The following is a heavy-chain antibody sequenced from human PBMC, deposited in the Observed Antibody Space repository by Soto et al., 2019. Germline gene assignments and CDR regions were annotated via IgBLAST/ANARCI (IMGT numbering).Heavy chain of an antibody. J-gene: IGHJ5*02. CDR2: INPNSGGT. D-gene: IGHD3-16*01. CDR1: GYTFTGYY. Sequence: ASVKVSCKASGYTFTGYYMHWVRQAPGQGLEWMGWINPNSGGTNYAQKFQGWVTMTRDTSINTAYMELSRLRSDDTAVYYCARESKSYDYVWGSSSRGFDPWGQGTLVTVSS. CDR3: ARESKSYDYVWGSSSRGFDP. V-gene: IGHV1-2*04.